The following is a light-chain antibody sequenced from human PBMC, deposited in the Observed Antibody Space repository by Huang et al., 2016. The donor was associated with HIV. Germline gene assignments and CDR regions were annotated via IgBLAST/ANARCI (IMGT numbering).Light chain of an antibody. CDR3: MQALQTPDT. CDR1: QSLLHTNGHNY. CDR2: LGS. V-gene: IGKV2-28*01. Sequence: DIVMIQSPFSLPVTPVQAASISCRSSQSLLHTNGHNYLEWYVQKPGQSPQLLIYLGSNRASGVPDRFSGSGSGTDFTLKISRVEAEDVGVYYCMQALQTPDTFGQGTKLEIK. J-gene: IGKJ2*01.